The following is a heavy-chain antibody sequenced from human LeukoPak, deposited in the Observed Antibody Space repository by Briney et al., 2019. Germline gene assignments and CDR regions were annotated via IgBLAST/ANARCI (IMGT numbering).Heavy chain of an antibody. CDR3: AKDSVEVTTRGYFDY. V-gene: IGHV3-20*04. J-gene: IGHJ4*02. Sequence: GGPLRLPCAASGFTFDDYGMSWVRHAPGKGLEWVSCNYWNGGSTGYADSVKGRFPISRDNAKNSLYLQMNSLRAGDTALYYCAKDSVEVTTRGYFDYWGQGTLVTVSS. CDR1: GFTFDDYG. D-gene: IGHD4-17*01. CDR2: NYWNGGST.